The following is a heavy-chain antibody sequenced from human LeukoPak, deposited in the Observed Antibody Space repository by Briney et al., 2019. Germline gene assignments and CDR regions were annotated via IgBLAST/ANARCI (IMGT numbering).Heavy chain of an antibody. CDR2: IEQDESAK. Sequence: GGSLRLSCAASGFTFGNYLMTWVRQAPGRGLEWVANIEQDESAKFYVDSVKGRFTISRDNAKNSLYLQMDSLRAEDTAVYYCARDSQYSYGYRDYYYGMDVWGHGTTVTVSS. V-gene: IGHV3-7*03. CDR1: GFTFGNYL. CDR3: ARDSQYSYGYRDYYYGMDV. J-gene: IGHJ6*02. D-gene: IGHD5-18*01.